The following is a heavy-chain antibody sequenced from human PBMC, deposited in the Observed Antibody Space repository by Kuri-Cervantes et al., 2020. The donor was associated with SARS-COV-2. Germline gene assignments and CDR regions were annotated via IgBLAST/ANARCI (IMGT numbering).Heavy chain of an antibody. J-gene: IGHJ4*02. Sequence: GGSLRLSCAASGFTFSDYYMSWIRQAPGKGLEWVSYISSSSSYTNYADSVKGRFTISRDNAKNSLYLQMNSLRDEDTAVYYCARDWGGYDFWSGYYGGSSYFDYCGQGTLVTVSS. D-gene: IGHD3-3*01. CDR1: GFTFSDYY. V-gene: IGHV3-11*06. CDR3: ARDWGGYDFWSGYYGGSSYFDY. CDR2: ISSSSSYT.